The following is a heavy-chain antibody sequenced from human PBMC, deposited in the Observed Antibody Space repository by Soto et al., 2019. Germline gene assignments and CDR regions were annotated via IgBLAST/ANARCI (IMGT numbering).Heavy chain of an antibody. CDR2: IYYSGST. J-gene: IGHJ4*02. D-gene: IGHD1-1*01. Sequence: SETLSLTCTVSGGSVSSGSYYWSWIRQPPGKGLEWIGYIYYSGSTNYNPSHKSRVTISVDTSKNQFSLKLSSVTAADTAVYYCAGRTGTTEWAFDYWGQGTLVTVSS. CDR3: AGRTGTTEWAFDY. CDR1: GGSVSSGSYY. V-gene: IGHV4-61*01.